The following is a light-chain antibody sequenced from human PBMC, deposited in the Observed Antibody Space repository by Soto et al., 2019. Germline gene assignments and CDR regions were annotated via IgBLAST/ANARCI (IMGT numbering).Light chain of an antibody. V-gene: IGKV1-39*01. CDR2: AAS. CDR3: QHYNSYWT. J-gene: IGKJ1*01. Sequence: DIQMAHSPSSPSASVVDRVAISCRSSQSISSYLNWYQQKPGKAPKLLIYAASSLQSGTPSRFSGSGSGTEFTLTISSLQPDDFATYYCQHYNSYWTFGQGTKVDIK. CDR1: QSISSY.